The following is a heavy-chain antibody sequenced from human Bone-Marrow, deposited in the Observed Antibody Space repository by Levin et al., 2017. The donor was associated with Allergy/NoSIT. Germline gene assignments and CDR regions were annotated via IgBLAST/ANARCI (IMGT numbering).Heavy chain of an antibody. V-gene: IGHV3-30*04. J-gene: IGHJ6*02. D-gene: IGHD2-2*01. CDR3: ARDLTAGDIVVVPAAIFPTTHYYYYGMDV. CDR2: ISYDGSNK. Sequence: GESLKISCAASGFTFSSYAMHWVRQAPGKGLEWVAVISYDGSNKYYADPVKGRFTISRDNSKNTLYLQMNSLRAEDTAVYYCARDLTAGDIVVVPAAIFPTTHYYYYGMDVWGQGTTVTVSS. CDR1: GFTFSSYA.